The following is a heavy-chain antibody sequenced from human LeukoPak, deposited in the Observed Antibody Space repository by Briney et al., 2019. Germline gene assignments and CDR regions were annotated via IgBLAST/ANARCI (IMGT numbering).Heavy chain of an antibody. D-gene: IGHD3-10*01. CDR3: ARGSDYYGSGSYYNRYYYYYMDV. Sequence: KPSETLSLTCSVSGGAISGSRYYWGWIRQPPGKGLEWIASIYFTGSTYYNPSLKSRVTMAVDTSKNQFSLKLSSVTAADTAVYYCARGSDYYGSGSYYNRYYYYYMDVWGKGTTVTVSS. CDR2: IYFTGST. J-gene: IGHJ6*03. CDR1: GGAISGSRYY. V-gene: IGHV4-39*07.